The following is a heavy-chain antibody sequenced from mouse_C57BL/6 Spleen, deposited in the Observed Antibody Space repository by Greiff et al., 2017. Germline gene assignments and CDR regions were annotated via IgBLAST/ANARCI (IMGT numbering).Heavy chain of an antibody. V-gene: IGHV1-62-2*01. D-gene: IGHD1-1*01. J-gene: IGHJ2*01. Sequence: QVHVKQSGAELVKPGASVKLSCKASGYTFTEYTIHWVKQRSGQGLEWIGWFYPGSGSIKYNEKFKDKATLTADKSSSTVYMELSRLTSEDSAVYFCARHEEGSLYYGYLDYWGQGTTLTVSS. CDR1: GYTFTEYT. CDR3: ARHEEGSLYYGYLDY. CDR2: FYPGSGSI.